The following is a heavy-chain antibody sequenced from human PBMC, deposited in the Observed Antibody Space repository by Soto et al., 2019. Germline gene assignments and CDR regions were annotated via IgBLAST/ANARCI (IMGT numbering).Heavy chain of an antibody. J-gene: IGHJ1*01. V-gene: IGHV1-69*01. CDR2: SIPIFGTA. D-gene: IGHD2-21*02. CDR3: ARGRRCGGDCLEYFQH. Sequence: QVQLVQSGAEVKKPGSSVKVSCKASGGTFSSYAISWVRQAPGQGLEWMGGSIPIFGTANYAQKFQGRVTITADESTSTAYMELSSLRSEDTAVYYCARGRRCGGDCLEYFQHWGQGTLVTVSS. CDR1: GGTFSSYA.